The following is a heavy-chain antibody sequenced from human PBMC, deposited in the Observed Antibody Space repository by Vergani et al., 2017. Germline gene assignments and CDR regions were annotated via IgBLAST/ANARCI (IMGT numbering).Heavy chain of an antibody. CDR2: IYYSGST. CDR3: ARGAYGSGSDYFDY. Sequence: QLQLQESGPGLVKPSQTLSLTCTVSGGSISSYYWSWIRQPPGKGLEWIGYIYYSGSTNYNPSLKSRVTISVDTSKNQFSLKLSSVTAADTAVYYCARGAYGSGSDYFDYWGQGTLVTVSS. V-gene: IGHV4-59*01. D-gene: IGHD3-10*01. CDR1: GGSISSYY. J-gene: IGHJ4*02.